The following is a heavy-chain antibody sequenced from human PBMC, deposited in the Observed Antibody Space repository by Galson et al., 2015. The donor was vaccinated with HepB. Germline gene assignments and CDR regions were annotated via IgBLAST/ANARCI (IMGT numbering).Heavy chain of an antibody. CDR2: ISYDGSNK. Sequence: SLRLSCAASGFTFSSYGMHWVRQAPGKGLEWVAVISYDGSNKYYADSVKGRFTISRDNSKNTLYLQMNSLRVEDTAVYYCARLISSSESIDYWGQGTLVTVSS. D-gene: IGHD6-13*01. J-gene: IGHJ4*02. CDR1: GFTFSSYG. V-gene: IGHV3-30*03. CDR3: ARLISSSESIDY.